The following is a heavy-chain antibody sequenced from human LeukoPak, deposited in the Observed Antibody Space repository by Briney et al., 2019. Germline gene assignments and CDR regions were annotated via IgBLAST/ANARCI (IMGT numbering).Heavy chain of an antibody. CDR2: ISSHTGDT. V-gene: IGHV1-18*01. D-gene: IGHD1-1*01. CDR1: GYVFTSYG. CDR3: VRDVRRLQLSTYFFDF. J-gene: IGHJ4*02. Sequence: ASVRGSCKATGYVFTSYGISWVRQAPGQGLEWMGWISSHTGDTSYAQRFQDRVTMTTDTSTTTAYLDLRSLRFDDTAVYYCVRDVRRLQLSTYFFDFWGQGTLVSVSS.